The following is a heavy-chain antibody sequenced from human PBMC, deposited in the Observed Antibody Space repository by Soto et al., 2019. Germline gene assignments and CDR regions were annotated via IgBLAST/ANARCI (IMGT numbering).Heavy chain of an antibody. CDR1: GFTFSSYG. CDR3: ARQVVQLVHWTGFDY. CDR2: IWYDGSNK. Sequence: PGGSLRLSCAASGFTFSSYGMHWVRQAPGKGLEWVAVIWYDGSNKYYADSVKGRFTISRDNSKNTLYLQMNSLRAEGTAVYYCARQVVQLVHWTGFDYWGQGTLVTVSS. V-gene: IGHV3-33*01. J-gene: IGHJ4*02. D-gene: IGHD6-13*01.